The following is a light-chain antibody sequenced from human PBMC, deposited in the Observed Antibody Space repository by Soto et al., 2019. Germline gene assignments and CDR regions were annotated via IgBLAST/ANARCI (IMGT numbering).Light chain of an antibody. V-gene: IGLV2-14*01. CDR1: SSDVGDYNR. CDR3: SSYASSTTVI. Sequence: QSVLTQPASVSGSPGQSITISCTGTSSDVGDYNRVSWYQHHPGKAPKLMIYEVSDRPSGVSNRFSGSKSGNMASLTISGLQADDEADYYCSSYASSTTVIFGGGTQLTVL. J-gene: IGLJ2*01. CDR2: EVS.